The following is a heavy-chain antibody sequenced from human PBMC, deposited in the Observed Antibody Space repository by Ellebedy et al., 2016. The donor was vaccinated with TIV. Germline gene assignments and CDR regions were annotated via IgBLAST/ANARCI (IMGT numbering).Heavy chain of an antibody. CDR3: ARIRSGIIAPDAFDI. CDR1: GFSLITSGMG. Sequence: SGPTLVKPTQTLTLTCSFSGFSLITSGMGVSWIRQPPGKALEWLARIEWDDDKYYSSSLKTRLTISQETSKNQVFLTMTNMDPVDTATYYCARIRSGIIAPDAFDIWGQGTMVTVSS. CDR2: IEWDDDK. D-gene: IGHD6-13*01. J-gene: IGHJ3*02. V-gene: IGHV2-70*11.